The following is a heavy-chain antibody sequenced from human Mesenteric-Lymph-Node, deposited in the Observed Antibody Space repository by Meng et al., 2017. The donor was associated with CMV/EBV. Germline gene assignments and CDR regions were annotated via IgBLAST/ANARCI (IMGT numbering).Heavy chain of an antibody. CDR1: GLSLSTSTVW. Sequence: SGLSLSTSTVWVGWIRQSPGEAREWLALIYWNDDKRYRTSLKNRLTITKDTSKSQVVLTMTDMGPVDTATYYCALESRGNSYGIDYWGQGSLVTVSS. J-gene: IGHJ4*02. D-gene: IGHD5-12*01. CDR2: IYWNDDK. CDR3: ALESRGNSYGIDY. V-gene: IGHV2-5*01.